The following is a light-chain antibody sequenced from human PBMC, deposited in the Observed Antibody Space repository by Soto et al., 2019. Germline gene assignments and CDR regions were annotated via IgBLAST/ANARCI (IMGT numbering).Light chain of an antibody. V-gene: IGKV1-13*02. CDR2: DAS. CDR1: QGISSA. J-gene: IGKJ4*01. Sequence: AIQLNQSPSSLSASVGDRVTITCRASQGISSALAGYQQKPGKAPKLLIYDASSLESGVPSRFSGSGSGTAFTLTISSLQPEHFATYYCQQCNSYLTFGGGTKVEIK. CDR3: QQCNSYLT.